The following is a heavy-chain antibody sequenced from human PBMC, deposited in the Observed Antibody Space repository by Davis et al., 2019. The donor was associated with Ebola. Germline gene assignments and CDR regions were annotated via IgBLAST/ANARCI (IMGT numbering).Heavy chain of an antibody. D-gene: IGHD3-10*01. CDR2: IRNKADSHTT. J-gene: IGHJ4*02. CDR3: TCRSFDY. CDR1: GFTFSDHS. Sequence: GESLKISCAASGFTFSDHSMDWVRQTPGKGLEWVGRIRNKADSHTTEYAASVKGRFIISRDDSKNMLYLQMNSLKTEDTAVYYCTCRSFDYWGQGTLVTVSS. V-gene: IGHV3-72*01.